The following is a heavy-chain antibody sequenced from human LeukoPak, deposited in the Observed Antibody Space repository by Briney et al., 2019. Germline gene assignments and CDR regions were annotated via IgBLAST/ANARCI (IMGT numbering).Heavy chain of an antibody. Sequence: SETLSLTCAVYGGSFSGYYWSWIRQPPGKGLEWIGEINHSGSTNYNPSLTSRVTISVDTSKNQFSLKLSSVTAADTAVYYCARGRGAARPRPNLYYYYYYMDVWGKGTTVTVSS. V-gene: IGHV4-34*01. D-gene: IGHD6-6*01. CDR2: INHSGST. CDR1: GGSFSGYY. CDR3: ARGRGAARPRPNLYYYYYYMDV. J-gene: IGHJ6*03.